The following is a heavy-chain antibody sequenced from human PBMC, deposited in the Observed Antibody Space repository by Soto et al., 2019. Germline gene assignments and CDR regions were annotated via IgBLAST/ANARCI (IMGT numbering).Heavy chain of an antibody. CDR2: IYSGGTT. D-gene: IGHD3-22*01. J-gene: IGHJ5*02. CDR3: ARNGDSSDYRGWFDP. V-gene: IGHV3-66*01. Sequence: EVQLVESGGGLVQPGGSLRLSCAASGFTVSSNYMSWVRQAPGKGLEWVSVIYSGGTTYYADSVTGRFTISRDNSKNTLYLQMNGLRAEETAVYYCARNGDSSDYRGWFDPWGQGTLVTVSS. CDR1: GFTVSSNY.